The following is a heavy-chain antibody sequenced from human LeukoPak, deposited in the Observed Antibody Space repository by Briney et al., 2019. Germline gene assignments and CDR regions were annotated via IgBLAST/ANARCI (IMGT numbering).Heavy chain of an antibody. D-gene: IGHD6-19*01. CDR2: IYYSGGA. J-gene: IGHJ4*02. V-gene: IGHV4-59*13. CDR1: GASISTYF. CDR3: AKVQWPDGKGVGVLDY. Sequence: PSETLSLTCTVSGASISTYFRSWIRQPPGKGLEWIGSIYYSGGANYNPSLKSRLAISVDTSKNQFSLKLTSVTPADTAVYYCAKVQWPDGKGVGVLDYWGQGILVTVSS.